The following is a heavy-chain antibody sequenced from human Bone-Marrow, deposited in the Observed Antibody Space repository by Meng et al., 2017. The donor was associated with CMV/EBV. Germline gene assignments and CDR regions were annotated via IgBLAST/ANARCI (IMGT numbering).Heavy chain of an antibody. J-gene: IGHJ4*02. CDR3: ARETAGIAAFDY. CDR2: IYYSGST. Sequence: SETLSLTCTVSGGSISSSSYYWGWIRQPPGKGLEWIGCIYYSGSTYYNPSLKSRVTISVDTSKNQFSLKLSSVTAADTAVYYCARETAGIAAFDYWGQGTLVTVSS. D-gene: IGHD6-13*01. CDR1: GGSISSSSYY. V-gene: IGHV4-39*07.